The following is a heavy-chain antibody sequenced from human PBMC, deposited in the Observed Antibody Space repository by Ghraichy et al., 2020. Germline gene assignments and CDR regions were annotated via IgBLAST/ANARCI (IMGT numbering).Heavy chain of an antibody. D-gene: IGHD1-7*01. CDR2: ISSSSSYI. J-gene: IGHJ4*02. V-gene: IGHV3-21*01. CDR3: ARDLRRSQELRK. CDR1: GFTFSSYP. Sequence: GGSLRLSCAASGFTFSSYPMNWVRQAPGKGLEWVSSISSSSSYIYYADSVKGRFTISRDNAKNSLYLQMNSLRAEDTAVYYCARDLRRSQELRKWGQGTLVTVSS.